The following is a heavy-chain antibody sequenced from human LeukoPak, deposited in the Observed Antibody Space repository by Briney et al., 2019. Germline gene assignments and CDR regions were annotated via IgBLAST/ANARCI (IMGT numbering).Heavy chain of an antibody. V-gene: IGHV4-59*01. CDR1: GGSISSYY. J-gene: IGHJ3*02. CDR3: ARGNYAFDI. CDR2: IYYSGST. Sequence: SETLSLTCTGSGGSISSYYWSWIRQPPGKGLEWIGYIYYSGSTNYNPSLKSRVTISVDTSKNQFSLKLSPVTAADTAVYYCARGNYAFDIWGQGTMVTVSS.